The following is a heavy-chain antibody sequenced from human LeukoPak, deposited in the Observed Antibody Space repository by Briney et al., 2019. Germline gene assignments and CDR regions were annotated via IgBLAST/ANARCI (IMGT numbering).Heavy chain of an antibody. D-gene: IGHD3-10*01. V-gene: IGHV3-7*01. CDR3: ARTYGSGSSYRHFDS. CDR1: GFTFSTSW. Sequence: PGLSLRLSCAASGFTFSTSWMTWVRQTPGKGLEWVANIKEDGTEKNYVDSVKGRFTISGNNTNNSLYLQMNGLRAEDTALYYCARTYGSGSSYRHFDSWGQGTLVTGSS. CDR2: IKEDGTEK. J-gene: IGHJ4*02.